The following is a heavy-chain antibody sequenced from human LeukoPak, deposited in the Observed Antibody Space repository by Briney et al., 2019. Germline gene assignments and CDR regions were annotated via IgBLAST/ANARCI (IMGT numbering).Heavy chain of an antibody. CDR3: ASAQIAVNFYYFDY. V-gene: IGHV4-4*07. CDR1: VDSMRSYY. CDR2: IYTGGST. D-gene: IGHD6-19*01. J-gene: IGHJ4*02. Sequence: SETLSLTCTVSVDSMRSYYVSRIRQPAGKGLEWIGRIYTGGSTNYNPSLKSRVTISVDKSKNQFSLKLNSVTAADTAIYYCASAQIAVNFYYFDYWGQGTLVTVSS.